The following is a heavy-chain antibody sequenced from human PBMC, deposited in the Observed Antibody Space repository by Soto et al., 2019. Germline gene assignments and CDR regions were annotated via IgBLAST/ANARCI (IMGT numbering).Heavy chain of an antibody. CDR1: GYNISSGGYY. D-gene: IGHD2-2*01. CDR3: ARLNPIVVVPTPMGWFDP. CDR2: IFYSGYN. Sequence: TLSLTCTVAGYNISSGGYYWSWIRQSPGKGLEWIGYIFYSGYNYYNPSLKSRLSMSVDTSKNQFSLRLTSVTAADTAVYFCARLNPIVVVPTPMGWFDPWGQGPLVTVSS. V-gene: IGHV4-31*03. J-gene: IGHJ5*02.